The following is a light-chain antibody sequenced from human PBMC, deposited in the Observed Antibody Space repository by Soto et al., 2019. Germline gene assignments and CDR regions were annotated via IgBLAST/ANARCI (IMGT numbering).Light chain of an antibody. Sequence: DIVMTQSPLSLPVTPGEPASISCRSSQSLLHSNGYNYLDWYLQKPGQSPQLLIYLGSNRASGXPXRXXGSGSGTDFTLKISRVEAEDVGVYYCMQALQTPQYTFGQGTKLEIK. CDR2: LGS. CDR3: MQALQTPQYT. J-gene: IGKJ2*01. CDR1: QSLLHSNGYNY. V-gene: IGKV2-28*01.